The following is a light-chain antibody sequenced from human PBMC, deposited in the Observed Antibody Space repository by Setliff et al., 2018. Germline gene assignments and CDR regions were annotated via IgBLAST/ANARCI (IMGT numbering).Light chain of an antibody. CDR3: SSYTSSSTLV. CDR1: SSDVGNYNY. J-gene: IGLJ2*01. V-gene: IGLV2-14*01. Sequence: QSALTQPASVSGSPGQSITISCTGTSSDVGNYNYVSWYQQHPGKAPKLMIYDVSKRPSGVSNRFSGSKSGNTASLTISGLQAEDEADYYCSSYTSSSTLVFGGGTKATVL. CDR2: DVS.